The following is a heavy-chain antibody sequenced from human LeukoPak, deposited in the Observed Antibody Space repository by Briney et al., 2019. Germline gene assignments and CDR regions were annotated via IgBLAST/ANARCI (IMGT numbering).Heavy chain of an antibody. D-gene: IGHD3-22*01. Sequence: SVKVSCKASGGTFSSYAISWVRQAPGQGLEWMGGIIPIFGTANYAQKFQGRVTITADESTSTAYMELSSLRSEDTAVYYCARGEDSYDSSGYYALCYWGQGTLVTVSS. CDR3: ARGEDSYDSSGYYALCY. CDR1: GGTFSSYA. V-gene: IGHV1-69*13. J-gene: IGHJ4*02. CDR2: IIPIFGTA.